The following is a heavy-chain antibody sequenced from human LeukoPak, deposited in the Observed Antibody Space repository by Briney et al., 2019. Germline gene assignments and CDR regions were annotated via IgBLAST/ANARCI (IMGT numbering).Heavy chain of an antibody. CDR1: GFTFSIYS. CDR2: ISSSGSTI. D-gene: IGHD5-18*01. Sequence: PGGSLRLSCAASGFTFSIYSMNWVPQAPGKGLEWVSYISSSGSTIYYADSLKGRFTISRDNAKNSLYLQMNSLRTEDTAVYYCASGYRSGADYWGQGTLVTVSS. CDR3: ASGYRSGADY. V-gene: IGHV3-48*04. J-gene: IGHJ4*02.